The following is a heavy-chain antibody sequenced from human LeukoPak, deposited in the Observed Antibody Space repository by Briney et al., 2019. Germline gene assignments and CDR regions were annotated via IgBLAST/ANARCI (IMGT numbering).Heavy chain of an antibody. Sequence: PGGSLRLSCAASGFTFSSYEINWVRQAPGKGLEWVANIKQDGSEKYYVDSVKGRFTISRDNAKNSLYLQMNSLRAEDTAVYYCATLGGAIDYWGQGTLVTVSS. CDR3: ATLGGAIDY. D-gene: IGHD1-26*01. V-gene: IGHV3-7*05. CDR1: GFTFSSYE. CDR2: IKQDGSEK. J-gene: IGHJ4*02.